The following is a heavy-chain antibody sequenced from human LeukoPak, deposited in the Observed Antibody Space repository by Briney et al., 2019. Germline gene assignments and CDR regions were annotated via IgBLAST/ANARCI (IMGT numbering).Heavy chain of an antibody. D-gene: IGHD2-21*01. CDR3: ATASLGILWSDAFDI. CDR2: ISAYNGNT. V-gene: IGHV1-18*01. CDR1: GYTFTSYG. Sequence: GASVKVSCKASGYTFTSYGISWVRQAPGQGLEWMGWISAYNGNTNYAQKLQGRVTMTTDTSTSTAYMELRSLRSDDTAVYYCATASLGILWSDAFDIWGQGTMVTVSS. J-gene: IGHJ3*02.